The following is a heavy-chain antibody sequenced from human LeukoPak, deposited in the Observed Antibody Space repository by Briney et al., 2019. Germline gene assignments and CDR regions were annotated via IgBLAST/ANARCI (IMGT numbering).Heavy chain of an antibody. D-gene: IGHD2-21*02. CDR3: ARTGGDCSSGLCYYAMDV. V-gene: IGHV4-59*01. CDR1: GGSISGSH. Sequence: SETLSLTCLVSGGSISGSHWSWIRQPPGKGLEWIGYIHYTGSTDYNPSLRSRVTLSIDMSKNQFSLRLSSVTAADTAVYYCARTGGDCSSGLCYYAMDVWGQGTTVTVS. CDR2: IHYTGST. J-gene: IGHJ6*02.